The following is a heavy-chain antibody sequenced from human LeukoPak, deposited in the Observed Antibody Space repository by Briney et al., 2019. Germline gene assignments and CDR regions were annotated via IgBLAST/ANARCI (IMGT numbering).Heavy chain of an antibody. CDR1: GFTFSDYY. V-gene: IGHV3-11*01. J-gene: IGHJ4*02. CDR3: AKGDYDILTVYYN. D-gene: IGHD3-9*01. Sequence: GGSLRLSCAASGFTFSDYYMSWIHQAPGKGLEWVSYISSSGSTIYYADSVKGRFTISRDNAKNSLYLQMNSLRAEDTAVYYCAKGDYDILTVYYNWGQGTQVTVSS. CDR2: ISSSGSTI.